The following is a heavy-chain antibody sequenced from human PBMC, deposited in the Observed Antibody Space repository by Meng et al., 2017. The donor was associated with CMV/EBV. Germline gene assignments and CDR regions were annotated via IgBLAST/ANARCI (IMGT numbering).Heavy chain of an antibody. J-gene: IGHJ6*02. V-gene: IGHV1-18*01. CDR2: ISAYNGNT. CDR3: KKVSPTETPHGGQRVDV. Sequence: ASVKVSCKASGYTFTSYGISWVRQAPGQGLEWMGWISAYNGNTNYAQKLQGRVTMTTDTSTSTAYMELRSLRSDDTAVYYCKKVSPTETPHGGQRVDVWGQGTTVTVSS. CDR1: GYTFTSYG. D-gene: IGHD4-23*01.